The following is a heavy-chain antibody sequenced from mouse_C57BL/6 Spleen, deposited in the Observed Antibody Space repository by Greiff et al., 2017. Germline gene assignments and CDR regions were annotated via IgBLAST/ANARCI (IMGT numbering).Heavy chain of an antibody. CDR1: GYAFSSSW. D-gene: IGHD2-3*01. V-gene: IGHV1-82*01. CDR3: ARWDGYAMDY. CDR2: IYPGDGDT. J-gene: IGHJ4*01. Sequence: VQLQQSGPELVKPGASVKISCKASGYAFSSSWMNWVKQRPGKGLEWIGRIYPGDGDTNYNGKFKGKATLTADKSSSTAYMQLSSLTSEDSAVYFCARWDGYAMDYWGQGTSVTVSS.